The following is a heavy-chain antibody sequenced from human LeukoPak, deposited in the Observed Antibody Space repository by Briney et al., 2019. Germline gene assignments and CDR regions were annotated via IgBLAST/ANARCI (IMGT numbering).Heavy chain of an antibody. CDR3: GRGRGVRNIVATISDY. V-gene: IGHV1-8*01. CDR2: MTPNSGNT. CDR1: GYTFTIYT. D-gene: IGHD5-12*01. J-gene: IGHJ4*02. Sequence: ASVTVSCTASGYTFTIYTINWVRQATGQGLEWMGWMTPNSGNTGYAQKFQGTVNMTRNTSISTAYMELSSLRSEDTAVYYCGRGRGVRNIVATISDYWGQGTLVTVSS.